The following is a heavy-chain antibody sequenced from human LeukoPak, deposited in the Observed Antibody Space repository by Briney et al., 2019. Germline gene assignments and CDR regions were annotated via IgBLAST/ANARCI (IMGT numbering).Heavy chain of an antibody. CDR3: ARGSLYDILTGYYPFDY. CDR2: IYHSGST. Sequence: SSETLSLTCAVSGGSISSGGYSWSWIRQPPGKGLEWIGSIYHSGSTYYNPSLKSRVTISVDTSKNLFSLKLSSVTAADTAVYYCARGSLYDILTGYYPFDYWGQGTLVTVSS. J-gene: IGHJ4*02. V-gene: IGHV4-39*07. CDR1: GGSISSGGYS. D-gene: IGHD3-9*01.